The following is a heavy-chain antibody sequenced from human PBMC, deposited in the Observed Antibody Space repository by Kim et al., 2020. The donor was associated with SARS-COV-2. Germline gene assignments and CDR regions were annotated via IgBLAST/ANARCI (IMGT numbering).Heavy chain of an antibody. Sequence: GGSLRLSCAASGFTFSSYAMSWVRQAPGKGLEWVSAISGSGGSTYYADSVKGRFTISRDNSKNTLYLQMNSLRAEDTAVYYCAKVEKYYYGSGSYTRGAFDIWGQGTMVTVSS. CDR1: GFTFSSYA. D-gene: IGHD3-10*01. CDR2: ISGSGGST. V-gene: IGHV3-23*01. J-gene: IGHJ3*02. CDR3: AKVEKYYYGSGSYTRGAFDI.